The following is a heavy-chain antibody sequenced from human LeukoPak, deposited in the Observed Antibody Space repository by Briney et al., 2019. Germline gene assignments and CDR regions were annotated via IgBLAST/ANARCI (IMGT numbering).Heavy chain of an antibody. CDR2: INSDGSST. CDR3: AREHHHDAFDI. Sequence: GGSLRLSCAASGFTFSSYWMHWVRQAPGKGLVWVSRINSDGSSTSYADSVKGRFTISRDNAKNTLYLQMNSLRAEDTAVYYCAREHHHDAFDIWGQGTMVTVSS. V-gene: IGHV3-74*01. J-gene: IGHJ3*02. CDR1: GFTFSSYW.